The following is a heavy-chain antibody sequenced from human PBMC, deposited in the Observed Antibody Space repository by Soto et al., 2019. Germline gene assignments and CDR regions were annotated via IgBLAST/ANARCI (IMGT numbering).Heavy chain of an antibody. V-gene: IGHV3-33*01. CDR2: IWYDGSNK. CDR3: ARDQDKDPTYYYYGMDV. D-gene: IGHD2-15*01. CDR1: GFTFSSYG. J-gene: IGHJ6*02. Sequence: QVQLVESGGGVVQPGRSLRPSCAASGFTFSSYGMHWVRQAPGKGLEWVAVIWYDGSNKYYADSVKGRFTISRDNSKNTLYLQMNSLRAEDTAVYYCARDQDKDPTYYYYGMDVWGQGTTVTVSS.